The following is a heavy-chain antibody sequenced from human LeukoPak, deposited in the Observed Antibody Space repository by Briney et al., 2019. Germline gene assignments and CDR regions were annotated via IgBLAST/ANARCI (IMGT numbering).Heavy chain of an antibody. CDR1: GGSFSGDC. D-gene: IGHD3-9*01. J-gene: IGHJ5*02. V-gene: IGHV4-34*01. Sequence: SETLSLTCGINGGSFSGDCWTWIRQPPGKGLEWIGEITHSGRIKYTPSLKSRVTISLDTSKTQFSLKLSSATAADTAVYYCLRGMPDWAGFDPWGQGILVIVSS. CDR3: LRGMPDWAGFDP. CDR2: ITHSGRI.